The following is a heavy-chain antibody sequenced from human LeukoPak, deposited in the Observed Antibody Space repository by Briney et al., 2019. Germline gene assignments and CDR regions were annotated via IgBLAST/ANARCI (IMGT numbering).Heavy chain of an antibody. CDR1: GGSISSYY. V-gene: IGHV4-59*01. Sequence: SETLSLTCTVSGGSISSYYWSWIRQPPGKGLEWIGYIYYSGSTNYNPSLKSRVTISVDTSKNQFSLKLSSVTAADTAVYYCARGVSSGPIAAAVNPVDYWGQGTLVTVSS. CDR3: ARGVSSGPIAAAVNPVDY. J-gene: IGHJ4*02. CDR2: IYYSGST. D-gene: IGHD6-13*01.